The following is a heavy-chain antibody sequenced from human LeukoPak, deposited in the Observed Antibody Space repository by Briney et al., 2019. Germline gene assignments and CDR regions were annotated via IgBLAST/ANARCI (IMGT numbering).Heavy chain of an antibody. V-gene: IGHV3-7*01. CDR1: GFTFSRYW. D-gene: IGHD3-16*01. CDR2: IKGDGSEE. Sequence: GGSLRLSCAASGFTFSRYWMSWVRQAPGKGLEWVANIKGDGSEEHYVGSVRGRFTISRDNAKKSLYLQMNSLRAEDTSVYYCARDAMRGGDYDYWGQGTLVTVSS. J-gene: IGHJ4*02. CDR3: ARDAMRGGDYDY.